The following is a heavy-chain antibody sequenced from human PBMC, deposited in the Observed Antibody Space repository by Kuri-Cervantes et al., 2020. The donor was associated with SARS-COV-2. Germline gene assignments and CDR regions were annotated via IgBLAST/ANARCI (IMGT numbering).Heavy chain of an antibody. CDR1: ETTFPNYD. CDR2: INPSGGST. D-gene: IGHD3-3*01. V-gene: IGHV1-46*01. CDR3: ARDMTSTYYDFWSGYYTGAFDI. J-gene: IGHJ3*02. Sequence: ASVKVSCKAPETTFPNYDINWVRQATGQGLEWMGIINPSGGSTSYAQKFQGRVTMTRDTSTSTVYIELSSLRSEDTAVYYCARDMTSTYYDFWSGYYTGAFDIWGQGTMVTVSS.